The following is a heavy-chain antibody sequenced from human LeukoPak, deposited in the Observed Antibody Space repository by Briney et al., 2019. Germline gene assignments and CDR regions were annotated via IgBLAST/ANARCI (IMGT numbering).Heavy chain of an antibody. CDR1: GGSISSYY. CDR3: ASYYDSSGYADAFDI. CDR2: IYYSGST. D-gene: IGHD3-22*01. V-gene: IGHV4-59*01. J-gene: IGHJ3*02. Sequence: SETLSHTCTVPGGSISSYYWSWVRQPQGKGLECMGYIYYSGSTNYNPSLKSRVTISVDTSKNQFSLKLSSVTTADTAVYYCASYYDSSGYADAFDIWRQGTMVTVSS.